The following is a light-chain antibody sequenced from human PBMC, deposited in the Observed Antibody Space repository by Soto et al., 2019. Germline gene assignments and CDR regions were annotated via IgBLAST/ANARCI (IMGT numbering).Light chain of an antibody. CDR2: GAS. CDR3: QQYGSSRGT. V-gene: IGKV3-20*01. J-gene: IGKJ1*01. CDR1: QSVSSSY. Sequence: DIVFTQSPCTLSLSPGERATLSCRASQSVSSSYLAWYQQKPGQAPRLLMYGASSRATGIPDRFSGSGSGTDFTLTISRLEPEDFAVFYCQQYGSSRGTFGQGTKVDIK.